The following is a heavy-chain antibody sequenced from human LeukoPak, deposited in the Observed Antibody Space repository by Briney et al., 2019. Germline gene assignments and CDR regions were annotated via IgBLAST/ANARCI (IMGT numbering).Heavy chain of an antibody. Sequence: QAGGSLRLSCAASGFTFDDYAMHWVRQAPGKGLEWVSGISWNSGSIGYADSVKGRFTIFRDNAKNSLYLQMNSLRAEDMALYYCVKGGRYYSGPIDIWGQGTMVTVSS. CDR1: GFTFDDYA. CDR2: ISWNSGSI. D-gene: IGHD3-10*01. CDR3: VKGGRYYSGPIDI. V-gene: IGHV3-9*03. J-gene: IGHJ3*02.